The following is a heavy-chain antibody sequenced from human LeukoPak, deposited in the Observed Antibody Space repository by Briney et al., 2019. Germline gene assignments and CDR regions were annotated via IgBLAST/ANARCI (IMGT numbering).Heavy chain of an antibody. CDR2: IYTSGST. J-gene: IGHJ6*04. V-gene: IGHV4-4*07. D-gene: IGHD6-13*01. CDR3: ARDSSSSWYRRPVDV. Sequence: SETLSLTCTVSGGSISSYYWSWIRQPAGKGLEWIGRIYTSGSTNYNPSLKSRVTMSVDTSKNQFPLKLSSVTAADTAVYYCARDSSSSWYRRPVDVWGKGTTVTVSS. CDR1: GGSISSYY.